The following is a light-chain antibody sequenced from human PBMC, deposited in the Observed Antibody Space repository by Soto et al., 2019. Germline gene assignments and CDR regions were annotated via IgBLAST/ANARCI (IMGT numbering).Light chain of an antibody. Sequence: QSALTQPASVSGSPGQSITISCTGTSGDIGSYTVNWYQHLPGTAPKLLIYSNNQRPSGVPDRFSGSKSGTSASLAISGLQSEDEADYYCAVWHDSLNGFYVFGTGTKLTVL. CDR3: AVWHDSLNGFYV. CDR1: SGDIGSYT. V-gene: IGLV1-44*01. J-gene: IGLJ1*01. CDR2: SNN.